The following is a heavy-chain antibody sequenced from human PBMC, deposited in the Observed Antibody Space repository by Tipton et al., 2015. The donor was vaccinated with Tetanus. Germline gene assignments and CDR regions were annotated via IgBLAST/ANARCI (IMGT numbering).Heavy chain of an antibody. J-gene: IGHJ4*02. V-gene: IGHV4-59*04. CDR3: GVSIAYFRDGLHI. CDR1: GGSISSYY. CDR2: IYYSGTT. D-gene: IGHD2-21*01. Sequence: TLSLTCTVSGGSISSYYWSWIRQPAGKGLGYIGSIYYSGTTFYNPSLRARITMSVDTNKNQFSLQLRSVTAADTAVYYCGVSIAYFRDGLHIGGPGTLVTVSS.